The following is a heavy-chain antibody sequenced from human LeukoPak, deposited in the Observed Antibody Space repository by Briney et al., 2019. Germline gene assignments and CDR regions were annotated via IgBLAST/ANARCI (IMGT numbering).Heavy chain of an antibody. V-gene: IGHV4-59*12. Sequence: SETLSLTCTVSGGSISSYYWSWIRQPPGKGLEWIGYIYYSGSTNYNPSLKSRVTISVDTSKNQFSLKLSSVTAADTAVYYCATSLERNWFDPWGQGTLVTVSS. CDR2: IYYSGST. CDR1: GGSISSYY. CDR3: ATSLERNWFDP. D-gene: IGHD5-24*01. J-gene: IGHJ5*02.